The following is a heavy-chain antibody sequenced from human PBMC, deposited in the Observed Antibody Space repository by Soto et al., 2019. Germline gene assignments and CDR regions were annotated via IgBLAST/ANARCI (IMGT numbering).Heavy chain of an antibody. CDR3: ARGEQYSGRIFDY. Sequence: PSQTLSLTCPITGDSVSRNSAGWSWVRQSPSRGLEWLGRTYYRSKWYYEYAVSVRGRITINPDTSKNQYSLQLNSVTPEDTAVYFCARGEQYSGRIFDYWGQGPLVSVSS. J-gene: IGHJ4*01. CDR2: TYYRSKWYY. V-gene: IGHV6-1*01. D-gene: IGHD1-26*01. CDR1: GDSVSRNSAG.